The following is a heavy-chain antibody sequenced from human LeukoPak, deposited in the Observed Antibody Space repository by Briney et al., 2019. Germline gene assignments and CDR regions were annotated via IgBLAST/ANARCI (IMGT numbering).Heavy chain of an antibody. V-gene: IGHV3-7*05. Sequence: PGGSLRLSRAASGFSFSDNWMSWVRQAPGKGLEWVANIKEDGSEKNYVDSVKGRFTISRDNAKNSLYLQMISLRAEDTAVYYCAKYFRADSGNYYRSFDYWGQGTLVTVSS. CDR2: IKEDGSEK. J-gene: IGHJ4*02. CDR3: AKYFRADSGNYYRSFDY. CDR1: GFSFSDNW. D-gene: IGHD1-26*01.